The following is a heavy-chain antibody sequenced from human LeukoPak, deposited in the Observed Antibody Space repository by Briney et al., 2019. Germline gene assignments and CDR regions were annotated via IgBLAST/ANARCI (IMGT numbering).Heavy chain of an antibody. Sequence: GGSLRLSCAASGFTFSSYWMSWVRQAPGKGLGWVANIKQDGSEKYYVDSVKGRLTISRDNAKNSLYLQMNSLRAEDTAVYYCARDVYDFWSGYHYYYYYYMDVWGKGTTVTVSS. CDR3: ARDVYDFWSGYHYYYYYYMDV. V-gene: IGHV3-7*01. J-gene: IGHJ6*03. D-gene: IGHD3-3*01. CDR2: IKQDGSEK. CDR1: GFTFSSYW.